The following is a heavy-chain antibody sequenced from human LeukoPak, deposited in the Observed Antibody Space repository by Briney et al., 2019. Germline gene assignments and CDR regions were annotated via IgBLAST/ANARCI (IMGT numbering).Heavy chain of an antibody. CDR3: ARGRKKYYYGSGEEVDYFDY. V-gene: IGHV3-48*04. CDR1: GFTFSSYS. CDR2: ISSSSSTI. Sequence: GGSLRLSCAASGFTFSSYSMNWVRQAPGKGLEWVSYISSSSSTIYYADSVKGRFTISRDNAKNSLYLQMNSLRAEDTAVYYCARGRKKYYYGSGEEVDYFDYWGQGTLVTVSS. J-gene: IGHJ4*02. D-gene: IGHD3-10*01.